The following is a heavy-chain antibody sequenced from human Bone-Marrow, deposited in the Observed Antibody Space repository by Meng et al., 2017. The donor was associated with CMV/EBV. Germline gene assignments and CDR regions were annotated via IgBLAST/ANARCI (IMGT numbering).Heavy chain of an antibody. CDR3: ARDQSLGYYYGSGSSILY. V-gene: IGHV1-46*01. J-gene: IGHJ4*02. Sequence: ASVKVSCKASGYTFTSYYMHWVRQAPGQGLEWMGIINPSGGSTSYAQKFQGRVTMTRDTSTSTVSMELSSLRSEDTAVYYCARDQSLGYYYGSGSSILYWGQGTLVTVSS. CDR2: INPSGGST. D-gene: IGHD3-10*01. CDR1: GYTFTSYY.